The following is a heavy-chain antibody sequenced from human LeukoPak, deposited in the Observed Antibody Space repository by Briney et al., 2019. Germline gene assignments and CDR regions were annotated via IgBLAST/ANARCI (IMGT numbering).Heavy chain of an antibody. CDR2: IHNSGTT. V-gene: IGHV4-34*01. J-gene: IGHJ4*02. CDR3: ARRYYYNLGSFPFDF. D-gene: IGHD3-10*01. Sequence: TSETLSLTCAVSGVPFSGYFWSWLRHPPGKGLEWLGDIHNSGTTNYNPSLNSRVTISEDTSKNQIYLNLRSVTAADTAVYYCARRYYYNLGSFPFDFWGQGTLVTVSS. CDR1: GVPFSGYF.